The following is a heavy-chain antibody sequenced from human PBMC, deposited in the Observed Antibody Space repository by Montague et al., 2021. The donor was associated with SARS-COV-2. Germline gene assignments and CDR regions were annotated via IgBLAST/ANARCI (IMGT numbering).Heavy chain of an antibody. V-gene: IGHV6-1*01. CDR1: GDSVWSNTAA. CDR3: VRDTGSAQAGFDA. J-gene: IGHJ4*02. Sequence: CAISGDSVWSNTAAWNWIRQSPSGGLEWLGRTNYRSKWTSDYATSVEGRISIDPDTSKNQFFLRLRSVTPEDTGVYYCVRDTGSAQAGFDAWGQGTLATVSS. D-gene: IGHD4-17*01. CDR2: TNYRSKWTS.